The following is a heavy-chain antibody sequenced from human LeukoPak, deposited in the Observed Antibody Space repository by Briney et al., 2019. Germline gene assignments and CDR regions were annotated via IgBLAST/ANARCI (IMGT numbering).Heavy chain of an antibody. CDR3: ARDIVVVTAIDEGDY. J-gene: IGHJ4*02. Sequence: TGESLRLSCAASGFTFSSYSMNWVRQAPGKGLEWVSSISSSSSYIYYADSVKGRFTISRDNAKNSLYLQMNSLRAEDTAVYYCARDIVVVTAIDEGDYWGQGTLVTVSS. D-gene: IGHD2-21*02. CDR2: ISSSSSYI. V-gene: IGHV3-21*01. CDR1: GFTFSSYS.